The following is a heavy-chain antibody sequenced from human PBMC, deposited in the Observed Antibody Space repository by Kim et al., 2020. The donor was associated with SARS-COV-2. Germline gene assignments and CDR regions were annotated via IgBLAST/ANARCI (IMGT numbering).Heavy chain of an antibody. Sequence: GSTNYAEPVKGRFTISRDNSKNTLYLQMNSLRAEDTAVYYCANQITFGGHRGQGTLVTVSS. CDR3: ANQITFGGH. J-gene: IGHJ4*02. V-gene: IGHV3-23*01. D-gene: IGHD3-16*01. CDR2: GST.